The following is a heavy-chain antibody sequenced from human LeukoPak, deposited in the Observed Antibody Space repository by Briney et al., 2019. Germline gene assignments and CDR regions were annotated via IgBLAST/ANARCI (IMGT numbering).Heavy chain of an antibody. J-gene: IGHJ4*02. V-gene: IGHV4-39*07. Sequence: SETLSLTCTVSGGSISSSSYYWGWIRQPPGKGLEWIGSIFYSGSTYYNPSLKSRVTISVDTSKNQFSLKLSSVTAADTAVYYCASAEYDPFDYWGQGTLVTVSS. CDR2: IFYSGST. CDR3: ASAEYDPFDY. CDR1: GGSISSSSYY. D-gene: IGHD2/OR15-2a*01.